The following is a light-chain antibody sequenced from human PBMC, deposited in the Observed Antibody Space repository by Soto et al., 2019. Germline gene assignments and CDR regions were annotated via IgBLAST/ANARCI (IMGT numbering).Light chain of an antibody. Sequence: QSALTQPASVSGSPGQSITISCTGTSSDVGGYNYVAWYQKYPDKAPKLMIYGVSNGPSGVSNRFSGSKSGNTASLTISGLQAEHEADYYCSSYTSSSTLVFGGGTQLTVL. CDR1: SSDVGGYNY. J-gene: IGLJ2*01. CDR2: GVS. V-gene: IGLV2-14*01. CDR3: SSYTSSSTLV.